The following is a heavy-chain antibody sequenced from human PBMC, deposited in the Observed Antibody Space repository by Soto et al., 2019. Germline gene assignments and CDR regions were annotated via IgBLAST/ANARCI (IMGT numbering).Heavy chain of an antibody. CDR1: GFTFSSYA. Sequence: EVQLLESGGGLVQPGGSLRLSCAASGFTFSSYAMSWVRQAPGKGREWVSAISGSGGSTYYADSVKGRFTISRDNSKNTLYLQMNSLRAEDTAVYYCAKDRIGSGWNRRDAFDIWGQGTMVTVSS. CDR3: AKDRIGSGWNRRDAFDI. CDR2: ISGSGGST. J-gene: IGHJ3*02. D-gene: IGHD6-19*01. V-gene: IGHV3-23*01.